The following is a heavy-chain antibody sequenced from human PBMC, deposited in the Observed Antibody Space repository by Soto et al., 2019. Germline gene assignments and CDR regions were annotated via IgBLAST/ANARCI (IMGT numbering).Heavy chain of an antibody. CDR3: AGVDCGGGTCYSGGVDY. Sequence: QVDLVQSGAEVKKPGSSVTVSCKASGASFYNFALYWVRQAPGQGLEWVGGLTPVFRTANYSQKFQGRVTIPADESTTTAYMELSNLRSDDTAVFYCAGVDCGGGTCYSGGVDYWGQGTLVTVSS. CDR2: LTPVFRTA. D-gene: IGHD2-15*01. J-gene: IGHJ4*02. CDR1: GASFYNFA. V-gene: IGHV1-69*01.